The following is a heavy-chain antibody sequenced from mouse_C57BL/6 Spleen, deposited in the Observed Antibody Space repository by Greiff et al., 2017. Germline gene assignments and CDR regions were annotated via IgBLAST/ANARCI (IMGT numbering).Heavy chain of an antibody. CDR1: GYTFTSYW. V-gene: IGHV1-69*01. Sequence: VQLQQPGAELVMPGASVKLSCKASGYTFTSYWMHWVKQRPGQGLEWIGEIDPSDSYTNYNQKFKGKSTLTVDKSSSTAYMQLSSLTSEDSAVYYCARRGTMVTTGFDYWGQGTTLTVSS. J-gene: IGHJ2*01. CDR3: ARRGTMVTTGFDY. D-gene: IGHD2-2*01. CDR2: IDPSDSYT.